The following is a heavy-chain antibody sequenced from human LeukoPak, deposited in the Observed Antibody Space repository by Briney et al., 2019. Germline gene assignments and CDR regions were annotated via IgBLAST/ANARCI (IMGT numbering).Heavy chain of an antibody. J-gene: IGHJ6*03. V-gene: IGHV3-23*01. CDR3: AKRVPRLPGYSYYYYMDV. CDR2: ISGSGGST. D-gene: IGHD2-15*01. CDR1: GFTFSSYA. Sequence: GGSLRLSCAASGFTFSSYAMSWVRQAPGKGLEWVSTISGSGGSTYYADSVKGRFTISRDNSMNTLYLQMNSLRAEDTAVYYCAKRVPRLPGYSYYYYMDVWGKGTTVTVSS.